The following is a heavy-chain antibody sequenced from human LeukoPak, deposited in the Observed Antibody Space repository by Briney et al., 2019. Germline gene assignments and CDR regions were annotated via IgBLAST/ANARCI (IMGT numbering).Heavy chain of an antibody. Sequence: GGPLRLSCAASGFTFSSYGMHWVRQAPGKGLEWVAVISYDGSNKYYADSVKGRFTISRDNSKNTLYLQMNSLRAEDTAVYYCAKGPRERWLRTPGFDYWGQGTLVTVSS. J-gene: IGHJ4*02. CDR1: GFTFSSYG. V-gene: IGHV3-30*18. CDR2: ISYDGSNK. D-gene: IGHD5-24*01. CDR3: AKGPRERWLRTPGFDY.